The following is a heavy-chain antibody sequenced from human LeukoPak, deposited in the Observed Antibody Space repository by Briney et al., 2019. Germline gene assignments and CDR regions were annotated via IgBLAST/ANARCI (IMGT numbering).Heavy chain of an antibody. CDR2: IKSRADGGTT. CDR1: RLPFSIAW. D-gene: IGHD3-22*01. Sequence: GGSLRLSCAGSRLPFSIAWMTWVRQAPGKGLEWVGRIKSRADGGTTDYAAPVKGRFDISRDDSKSTVYLQMNSLRTEDTAVYYCTTPVHYSDSRFDFWGQGTLVIVSS. CDR3: TTPVHYSDSRFDF. V-gene: IGHV3-15*01. J-gene: IGHJ4*02.